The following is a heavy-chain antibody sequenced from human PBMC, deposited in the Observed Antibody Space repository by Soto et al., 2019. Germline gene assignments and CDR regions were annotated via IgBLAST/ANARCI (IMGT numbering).Heavy chain of an antibody. J-gene: IGHJ6*02. CDR1: GYTFTSYG. D-gene: IGHD2-21*01. V-gene: IGHV1-18*01. CDR2: ISAHNGNT. Sequence: QVQLVQSGAEVKKPGASVKVSCKASGYTFTSYGISWVRQAPGEGLQWMGWISAHNGNTNYAQKLQGRVTMTTDTTTNTAYMELQSLRSDDTAVYYCAMVVSIPYYYYAMDVWGQGTTLTDSS. CDR3: AMVVSIPYYYYAMDV.